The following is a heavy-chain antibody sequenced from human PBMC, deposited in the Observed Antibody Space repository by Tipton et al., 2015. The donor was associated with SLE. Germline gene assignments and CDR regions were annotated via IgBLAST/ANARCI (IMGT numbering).Heavy chain of an antibody. CDR3: AKDLTAEYYDILPGNFALGVMDV. CDR2: ISANGRYT. J-gene: IGHJ6*02. CDR1: GFSFLNYA. V-gene: IGHV3-23*01. D-gene: IGHD3-9*01. Sequence: SLRLSCTASGFSFLNYAMSWVRQTPAKGLQWVAGISANGRYTRYADSVKGRFTISRDDSKKTLSLQMNRLRAEDTAAYYCAKDLTAEYYDILPGNFALGVMDVWGQGTPVAVSS.